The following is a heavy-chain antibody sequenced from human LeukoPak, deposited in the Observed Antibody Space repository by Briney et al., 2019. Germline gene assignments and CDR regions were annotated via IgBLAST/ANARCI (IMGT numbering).Heavy chain of an antibody. D-gene: IGHD6-19*01. CDR1: GFTFSSYN. V-gene: IGHV3-21*04. CDR2: ITSGSNHI. CDR3: AKDMIRIAVAGVAEDY. Sequence: GGSLRLSCAASGFTFSSYNMNWVRQTPGQGLEWVSSITSGSNHIYYADSVKGRFTISRDNAKSSLYLQMNSLRAEDTAVYYCAKDMIRIAVAGVAEDYWGQGTLVTVSS. J-gene: IGHJ4*02.